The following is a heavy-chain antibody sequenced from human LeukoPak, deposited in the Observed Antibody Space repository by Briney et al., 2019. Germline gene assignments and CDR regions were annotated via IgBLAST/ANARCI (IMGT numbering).Heavy chain of an antibody. V-gene: IGHV5-51*01. J-gene: IGHJ4*02. CDR2: IYPGDSDT. CDR3: ARQTTVTAAGLVY. Sequence: GESLKISCKGSGYSFTSDWIGWVRQMPGKGLEWMGIIYPGDSDTRYSPSFQGQVTISADKSISTAYPQWSSLKASDTAMYYCARQTTVTAAGLVYWGQGTLVTVSS. CDR1: GYSFTSDW. D-gene: IGHD4-11*01.